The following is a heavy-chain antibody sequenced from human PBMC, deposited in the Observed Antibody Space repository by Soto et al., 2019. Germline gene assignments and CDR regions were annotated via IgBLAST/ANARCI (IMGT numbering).Heavy chain of an antibody. Sequence: SGPTLVNPTQTLTLTCTFSGFSLSTSGMCVSWIRQPPGKALEWLALIDWDDDKYYSTSLKTRLTISKDTSKNQVVLTMTNMDPVDTATYYCARGGPRYDSSGYYSDFDYWGQGTLVTVSS. CDR3: ARGGPRYDSSGYYSDFDY. V-gene: IGHV2-70*01. D-gene: IGHD3-22*01. CDR1: GFSLSTSGMC. J-gene: IGHJ4*02. CDR2: IDWDDDK.